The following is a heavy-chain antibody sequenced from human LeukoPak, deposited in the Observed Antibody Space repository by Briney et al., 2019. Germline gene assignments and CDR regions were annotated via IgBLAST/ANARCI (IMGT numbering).Heavy chain of an antibody. Sequence: SETLSLTCTVSGGSINSYYWSWIRQPPGKGLEWIGYIYYSGSTNYNPSLKSRVTISLDTSKNQFSLELTSMTAADTAVYYCARDPKYYDILTAYSYYFDYWGQGTLVTVSS. D-gene: IGHD3-9*01. CDR2: IYYSGST. J-gene: IGHJ4*02. V-gene: IGHV4-59*12. CDR1: GGSINSYY. CDR3: ARDPKYYDILTAYSYYFDY.